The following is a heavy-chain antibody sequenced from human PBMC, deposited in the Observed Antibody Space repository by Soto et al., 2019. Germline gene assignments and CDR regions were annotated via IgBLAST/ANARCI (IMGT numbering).Heavy chain of an antibody. Sequence: ASETLSLTCTVSGGSISSGDHYWSWIRQPPGKGLEWIGYIYYSGSTYYNPSLKSRVTISVDTSKNQFSLKLSSVTAADTAVYYCARDPSTYGPYYYYGMDVWGQGTTVTVSS. CDR2: IYYSGST. D-gene: IGHD3-10*01. CDR3: ARDPSTYGPYYYYGMDV. J-gene: IGHJ6*02. CDR1: GGSISSGDHY. V-gene: IGHV4-30-4*01.